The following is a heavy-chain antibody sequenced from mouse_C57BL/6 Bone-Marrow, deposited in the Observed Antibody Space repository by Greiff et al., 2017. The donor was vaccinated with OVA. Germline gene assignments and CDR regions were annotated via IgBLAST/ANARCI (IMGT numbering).Heavy chain of an antibody. CDR2: IYPRSGNT. J-gene: IGHJ1*03. CDR1: GYTFTSYG. Sequence: QVQLQQSGAELARPGASVKLSCKASGYTFTSYGISWVKQRTGQGLEWIGEIYPRSGNTYYNEKFKGKATLTADKSSSTAYMELRSLTSEDSAVYFCARSLHYGSSYWYFDVWGTGTTVTVSS. CDR3: ARSLHYGSSYWYFDV. V-gene: IGHV1-81*01. D-gene: IGHD1-1*01.